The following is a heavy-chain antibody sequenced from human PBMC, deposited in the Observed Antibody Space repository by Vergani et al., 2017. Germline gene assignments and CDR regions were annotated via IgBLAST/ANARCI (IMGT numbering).Heavy chain of an antibody. CDR1: GFTFSNAW. CDR3: TTYCSSTSCYRHYDY. V-gene: IGHV3-15*01. CDR2: IKSKTDGGTT. Sequence: EVQLLESGGGLVQPGGSLRLSCAASGFTFSNAWMSWVRQAPGKGLEWVGRIKSKTDGGTTDYAAPVKGRFTISRDDSKNTLYLQMNSLKTEDTAVYYCTTYCSSTSCYRHYDYWGQGTLVTVSS. D-gene: IGHD2-2*02. J-gene: IGHJ4*02.